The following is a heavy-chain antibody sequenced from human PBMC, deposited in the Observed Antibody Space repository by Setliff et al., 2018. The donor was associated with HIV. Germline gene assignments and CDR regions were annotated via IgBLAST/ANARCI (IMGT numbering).Heavy chain of an antibody. CDR3: ARGGASSKYLDP. CDR1: GASISSYY. CDR2: IHDSGNT. D-gene: IGHD2-15*01. V-gene: IGHV4-59*01. J-gene: IGHJ5*02. Sequence: ETLSLTCSVSGASISSYYWSWIRQPPGKGLEWIGYIHDSGNTNYHPSLKSRVSISVDRSKNQFSLKLSSVTAADTAVYYCARGGASSKYLDPWGQGTLVTVSS.